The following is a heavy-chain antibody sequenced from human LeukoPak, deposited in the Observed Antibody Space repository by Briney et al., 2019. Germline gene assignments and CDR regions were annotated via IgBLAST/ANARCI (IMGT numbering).Heavy chain of an antibody. J-gene: IGHJ3*02. Sequence: QPGGSLRLSCAASGFTFSGSAMHWVRQASGKGLEWVGRIRSKANSYATAYAASVKGRFTISRDDSKNTAYLQMNSLKTEDTAVYHCAGVGRQKGALDIWGQGTMVTVSS. CDR2: IRSKANSYAT. D-gene: IGHD1-26*01. CDR1: GFTFSGSA. V-gene: IGHV3-73*01. CDR3: AGVGRQKGALDI.